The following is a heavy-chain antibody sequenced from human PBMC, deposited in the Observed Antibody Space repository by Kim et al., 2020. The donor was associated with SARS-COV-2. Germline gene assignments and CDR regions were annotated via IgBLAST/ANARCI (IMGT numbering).Heavy chain of an antibody. Sequence: TTYADSVKGRFTIPRDNAKTTVFLQMNSLRTEDTAVYYCGRGGLVGASDYWGQGTMVTVTS. J-gene: IGHJ4*02. CDR3: GRGGLVGASDY. CDR2: T. V-gene: IGHV3-74*01. D-gene: IGHD2-15*01.